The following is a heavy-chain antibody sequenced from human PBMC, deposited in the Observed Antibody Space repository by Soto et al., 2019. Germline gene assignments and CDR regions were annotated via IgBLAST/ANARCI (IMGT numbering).Heavy chain of an antibody. CDR1: GDSVSSNSAA. CDR3: ARDWTYGAAAGTSGFDP. V-gene: IGHV6-1*01. D-gene: IGHD6-13*01. J-gene: IGHJ5*02. CDR2: TYYRPKWYN. Sequence: SQTLSLTCAISGDSVSSNSAAWNWIRQSPSRGLEWLGRTYYRPKWYNDYAVSVKSRITINPDTSKNQFSLQLNSVTPEDTAVYYCARDWTYGAAAGTSGFDPWGQGTLVTVSS.